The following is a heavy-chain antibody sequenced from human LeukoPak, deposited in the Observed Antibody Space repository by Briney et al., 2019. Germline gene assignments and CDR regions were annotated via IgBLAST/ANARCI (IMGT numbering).Heavy chain of an antibody. CDR3: AARPRMPPRFDY. CDR2: ISNGGGSA. D-gene: IGHD2-2*01. CDR1: GFTFSSYP. V-gene: IGHV3-23*01. Sequence: GGSLRLSCAASGFTFSSYPMSWVRQAPGKGLQWVSAISNGGGSAYYADSVKGRFTISRDNSKSTLYLQMNSLRAEDTAIYYCAARPRMPPRFDYWGQGALVTVSS. J-gene: IGHJ4*02.